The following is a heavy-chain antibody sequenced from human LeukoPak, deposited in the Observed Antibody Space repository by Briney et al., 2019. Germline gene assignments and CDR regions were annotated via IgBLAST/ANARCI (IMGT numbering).Heavy chain of an antibody. CDR2: IYTSGST. CDR1: GGSFSGYY. J-gene: IGHJ4*02. Sequence: SETLPLTCAVYGGSFSGYYWSWIRQPAGKGLEWIGRIYTSGSTNYNPSLKSRVTMSVDTSKNQFSLKLSSVTAADTAVYYCARGAPYNPFDYWGQGTLVTVSS. D-gene: IGHD1-1*01. V-gene: IGHV4-59*10. CDR3: ARGAPYNPFDY.